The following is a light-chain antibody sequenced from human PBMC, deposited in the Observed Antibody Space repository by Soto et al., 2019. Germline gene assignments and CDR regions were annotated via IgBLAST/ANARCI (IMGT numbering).Light chain of an antibody. J-gene: IGKJ5*01. CDR3: QQYNNWPPMT. Sequence: ILRTRPQTNGSVAPGERDTLAFSVSQSVSIKLAWYQQKPGQAPRLLIYDTSTRATGIPARFSGSGSGTEFTLTISSLQSEDFAVYSCQQYNNWPPMTFGQGTRLEIK. CDR1: QSVSIK. V-gene: IGKV3D-15*01. CDR2: DTS.